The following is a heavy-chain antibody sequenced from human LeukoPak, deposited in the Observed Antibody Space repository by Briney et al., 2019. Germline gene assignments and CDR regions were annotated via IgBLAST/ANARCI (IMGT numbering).Heavy chain of an antibody. J-gene: IGHJ4*02. D-gene: IGHD3-10*01. CDR2: ISGSGGST. Sequence: GGSLRLSCAASGFTFSSYAMSWVRQAPGKGLEWVSAISGSGGSTYYADSVKGRFTISRDNSKNTLYLQMNSLRAEDTAIYYCAKRGPIYSASPGNYFDYWGQGTLVTVS. CDR3: AKRGPIYSASPGNYFDY. V-gene: IGHV3-23*01. CDR1: GFTFSSYA.